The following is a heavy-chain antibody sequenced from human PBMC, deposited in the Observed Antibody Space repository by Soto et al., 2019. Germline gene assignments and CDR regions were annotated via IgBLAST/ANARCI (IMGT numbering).Heavy chain of an antibody. J-gene: IGHJ4*02. V-gene: IGHV4-34*01. D-gene: IGHD3-22*01. CDR2: INHSGST. Sequence: SETLSLTCAVYGGSFSGYYWSWIRQPPGKGLEWIGEINHSGSTNYNPSLKSRVTISVDTSKNQFSLKLSSVTAADTAVYYCARKGDYYDSSGYYYVYYFDYWGQGTLVTVSS. CDR1: GGSFSGYY. CDR3: ARKGDYYDSSGYYYVYYFDY.